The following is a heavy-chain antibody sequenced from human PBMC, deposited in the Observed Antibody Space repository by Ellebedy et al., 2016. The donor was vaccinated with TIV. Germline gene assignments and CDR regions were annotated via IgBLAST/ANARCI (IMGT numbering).Heavy chain of an antibody. D-gene: IGHD3-3*01. Sequence: PGGSLRLSCAASAFTVSSNYMSWVRQAPGKGLEWVAVIYSGGSTYYADSVKGRFTISRDNSKNTLYHQMNSLRAEDTAVYYGARRLPYDFWSGYYTTDGVEDYWGQGTLVTVSS. V-gene: IGHV3-53*01. CDR3: ARRLPYDFWSGYYTTDGVEDY. CDR2: IYSGGST. CDR1: AFTVSSNY. J-gene: IGHJ4*02.